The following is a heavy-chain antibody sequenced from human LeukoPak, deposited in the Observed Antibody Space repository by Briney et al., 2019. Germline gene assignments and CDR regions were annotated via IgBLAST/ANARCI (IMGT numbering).Heavy chain of an antibody. V-gene: IGHV3-48*01. CDR3: AKTRITMIVVVTDGGMDV. D-gene: IGHD3-22*01. J-gene: IGHJ6*02. CDR2: ISSSSSTI. Sequence: PGGSLRLSCAASVFTFSSYSMNWVRQAPGKGLEWVSYISSSSSTIYYADSVKGRFTISRDNAKNSLYLQMNSLRAEDTAVYYCAKTRITMIVVVTDGGMDVWGQGTTVTVSS. CDR1: VFTFSSYS.